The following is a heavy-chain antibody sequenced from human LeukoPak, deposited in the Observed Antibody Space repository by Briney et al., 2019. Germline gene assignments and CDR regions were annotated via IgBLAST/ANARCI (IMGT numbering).Heavy chain of an antibody. CDR3: ARKRGSGNYYYFGMDV. D-gene: IGHD5-24*01. V-gene: IGHV3-33*01. CDR2: IWYDGSNK. CDR1: GFNFSNYG. J-gene: IGHJ6*02. Sequence: PGGSLRLSCVASGFNFSNYGIHWVRQAPGKGLEWVAVIWYDGSNKCYADSVKGRFTISRDNSKNTLSLQMNSLRVEDTAMYYCARKRGSGNYYYFGMDVWGQGTTVIVSS.